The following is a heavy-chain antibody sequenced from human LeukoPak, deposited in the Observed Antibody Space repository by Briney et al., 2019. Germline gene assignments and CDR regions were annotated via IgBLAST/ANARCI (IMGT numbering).Heavy chain of an antibody. D-gene: IGHD2-21*01. CDR1: GYTFTGYY. CDR3: ARAPMVYCGGDCYPYYFDY. V-gene: IGHV1-2*02. CDR2: INPNSGGT. Sequence: GASLKVSCKASGYTFTGYYMHWVRQAPGQGLEWMGWINPNSGGTNYAQKFQGRVTMTRDTSISTAYMELSRLRSDDTAVYYCARAPMVYCGGDCYPYYFDYWGQGTLVTVPS. J-gene: IGHJ4*02.